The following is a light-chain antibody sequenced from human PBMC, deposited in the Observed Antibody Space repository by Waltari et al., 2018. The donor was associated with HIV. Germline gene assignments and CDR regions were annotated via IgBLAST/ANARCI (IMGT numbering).Light chain of an antibody. J-gene: IGLJ3*02. CDR3: CSYADKYTWV. V-gene: IGLV2-11*01. CDR2: DVN. CDR1: SSDVGGYNY. Sequence: QSALTQPRSMSGSPGQSVTISCTGTSSDVGGYNYVSWYQQHPGKAPKLMIFDVNKLPSGVPDRFSGSKSGNTASLTISGLQAEDEADYYCCSYADKYTWVFGGGTKLAVL.